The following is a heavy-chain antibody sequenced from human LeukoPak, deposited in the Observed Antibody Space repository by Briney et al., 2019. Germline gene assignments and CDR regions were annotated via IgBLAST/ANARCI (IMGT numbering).Heavy chain of an antibody. CDR2: IYYSGST. D-gene: IGHD3-22*01. V-gene: IGHV4-59*01. J-gene: IGHJ3*02. CDR3: ARTGDSSGYDDAFDI. Sequence: SETLPLTCTVSGGSISSYYWSWIRKPPGKGLEWIGYIYYSGSTNYNPSLKSRVTISVDTSKNQFSLKLSSVTAADTAVYYCARTGDSSGYDDAFDIWGQGTMVTVSS. CDR1: GGSISSYY.